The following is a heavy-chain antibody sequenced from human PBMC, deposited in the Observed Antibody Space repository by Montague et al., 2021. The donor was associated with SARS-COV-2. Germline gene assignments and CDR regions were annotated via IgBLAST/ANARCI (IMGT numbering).Heavy chain of an antibody. V-gene: IGHV3-74*01. CDR3: AKGGYFRFDAFDL. Sequence: SLSLSCAASGFTFSSYWIHWVRQAPGKGLVWVSYMNSDGTSRGYADSVRGRFTISRDNAKNTLYLQMSSLRAEDTAVYYCAKGGYFRFDAFDLWGQGTMVTVSS. CDR1: GFTFSSYW. CDR2: MNSDGTSR. J-gene: IGHJ3*01. D-gene: IGHD3-22*01.